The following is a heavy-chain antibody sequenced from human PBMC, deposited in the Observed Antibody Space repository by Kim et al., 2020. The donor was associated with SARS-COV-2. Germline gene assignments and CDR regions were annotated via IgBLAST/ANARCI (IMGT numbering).Heavy chain of an antibody. V-gene: IGHV3-33*06. J-gene: IGHJ4*02. Sequence: RYYTDSVKGRLTISRDNSQNTIYLQMNSLRAEDTAVYYCAKTGPYYFESWGQGTLVTVSS. CDR2: R. CDR3: AKTGPYYFES.